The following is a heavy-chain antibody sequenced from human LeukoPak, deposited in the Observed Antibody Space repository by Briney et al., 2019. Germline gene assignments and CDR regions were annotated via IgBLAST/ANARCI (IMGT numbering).Heavy chain of an antibody. Sequence: PSETLSLTCTVSGGSVSSGSYYWSWIRQPPGKGLEWIGYIHYSGSTNYNPSLKSRVTISVDTSKNQFSLKLSSVTAADTAVYYCAREETVTGYFDYWGQGTLVTVSS. CDR1: GGSVSSGSYY. CDR2: IHYSGST. D-gene: IGHD4-17*01. V-gene: IGHV4-61*01. J-gene: IGHJ4*02. CDR3: AREETVTGYFDY.